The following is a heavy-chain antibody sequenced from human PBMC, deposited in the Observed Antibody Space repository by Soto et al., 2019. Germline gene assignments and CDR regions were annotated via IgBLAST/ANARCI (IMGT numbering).Heavy chain of an antibody. V-gene: IGHV4-30-4*01. CDR1: GASISSGDYY. CDR3: ARASYEGSTYYLDY. Sequence: QVQLQESGPGLVKPSQTLSLTCTVSGASISSGDYYWTWIRQPPGKGLEWIGSIYYTGNTYYNPSLKSRVTISVDTSNNQFSLKLSSVTAADSAVYYCARASYEGSTYYLDYWGQGTLVTVSS. J-gene: IGHJ4*02. D-gene: IGHD5-18*01. CDR2: IYYTGNT.